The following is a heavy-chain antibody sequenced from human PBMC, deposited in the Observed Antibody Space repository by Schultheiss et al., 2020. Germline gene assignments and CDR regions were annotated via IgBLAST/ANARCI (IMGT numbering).Heavy chain of an antibody. CDR1: GGSIDSSSYY. CDR2: IYYSGST. V-gene: IGHV4-61*05. CDR3: ARVEEREVRGNWFDP. Sequence: SETLSLTCTVSGGSIDSSSYYWGWIRQPPGKGLEWIGYIYYSGSTNYNPSLKSRVTISVDTSKNQFSLKLSSVTAADTAVYYCARVEEREVRGNWFDPWGKGIRVTVSS. D-gene: IGHD3-10*01. J-gene: IGHJ5*02.